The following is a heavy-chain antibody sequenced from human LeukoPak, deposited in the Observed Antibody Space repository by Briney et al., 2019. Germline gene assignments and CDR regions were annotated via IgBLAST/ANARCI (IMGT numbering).Heavy chain of an antibody. CDR1: GFNFSSHF. Sequence: GGSLRLSCAASGFNFSSHFMSWVRQAPGKGLEWVSAISSGGGDSTYYADSVKGRFTISRDNSKNTLYLQMNSLRAEDTALYFCAKTMGAIDHDYWGQGTLVTVSS. J-gene: IGHJ4*02. V-gene: IGHV3-23*01. CDR3: AKTMGAIDHDY. D-gene: IGHD1-26*01. CDR2: ISSGGGDST.